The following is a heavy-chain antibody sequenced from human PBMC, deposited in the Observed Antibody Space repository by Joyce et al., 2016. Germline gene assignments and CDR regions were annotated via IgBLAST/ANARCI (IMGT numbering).Heavy chain of an antibody. V-gene: IGHV1-69*08. CDR2: VITVLAKE. Sequence: QVQLAQSGAEVKKPGSSVTVSSKATGGTFSRYTISWVRQAPGEGLEWMGRVITVLAKENHAQEFQGRVTITADKFMSTAYLELSSLRFEDTAVYYWARDNPTVGSNWETKSHDYSGMDVWGQGTTVIVSS. D-gene: IGHD7-27*01. CDR3: ARDNPTVGSNWETKSHDYSGMDV. J-gene: IGHJ6*02. CDR1: GGTFSRYT.